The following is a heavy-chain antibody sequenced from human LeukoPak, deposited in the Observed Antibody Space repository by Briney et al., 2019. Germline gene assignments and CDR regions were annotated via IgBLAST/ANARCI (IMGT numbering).Heavy chain of an antibody. V-gene: IGHV3-43D*03. J-gene: IGHJ4*02. CDR3: AKDQGDCSGGSCYYFDY. Sequence: PGGSLRLYCAASGFTFDDYAMQWVRQAPGKGLVWVPLISWDGGSTYYADSVKGRFTISRDNSKNSLYLQMNSLRAEDTALYYCAKDQGDCSGGSCYYFDYWGQGTLVTVSS. CDR2: ISWDGGST. CDR1: GFTFDDYA. D-gene: IGHD2-15*01.